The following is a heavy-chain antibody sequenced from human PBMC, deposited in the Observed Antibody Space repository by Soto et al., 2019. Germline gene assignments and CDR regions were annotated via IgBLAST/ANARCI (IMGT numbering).Heavy chain of an antibody. CDR1: GFTFATYD. J-gene: IGHJ3*02. D-gene: IGHD2-15*01. Sequence: PGGSLRLSCEASGFTFATYDMSWVRQTPGKGLEWVSGISGRGGTSYADSVKGRFTISRDNSKNTLFLQMNSLRVEDTAVYYCARTNRILDAFDIWGQGTMVTVSS. V-gene: IGHV3-23*01. CDR3: ARTNRILDAFDI. CDR2: ISGRGGT.